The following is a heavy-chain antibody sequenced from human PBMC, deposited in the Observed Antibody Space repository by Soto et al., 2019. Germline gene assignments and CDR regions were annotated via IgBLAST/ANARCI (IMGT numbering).Heavy chain of an antibody. CDR2: ISGSGGST. J-gene: IGHJ4*02. CDR3: AKEMNTMIVVVMTAFDY. D-gene: IGHD3-22*01. V-gene: IGHV3-23*01. Sequence: GGSLRLSCAASGFTFSSYAMSWVRQAPGKGLEWVSAISGSGGSTYYADSVKGRSTISRDNSKNTLYLQMNSLRAEDTAVYYCAKEMNTMIVVVMTAFDYWGQGTLVTVSS. CDR1: GFTFSSYA.